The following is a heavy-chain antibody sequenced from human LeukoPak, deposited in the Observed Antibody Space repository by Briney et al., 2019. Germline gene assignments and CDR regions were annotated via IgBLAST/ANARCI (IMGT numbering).Heavy chain of an antibody. CDR1: GGSISSGGYY. D-gene: IGHD2/OR15-2a*01. Sequence: PSETLSLTCTVSGGSISSGGYYWSWIRQHPGKGLEWIGYIYYSGSTYYNPSLKSRVTISVDTSKNQFSLKLSSVTAADTAVYYCALSRLTNYYYYMDVWGKGTTVTVSS. CDR2: IYYSGST. V-gene: IGHV4-31*03. CDR3: ALSRLTNYYYYMDV. J-gene: IGHJ6*03.